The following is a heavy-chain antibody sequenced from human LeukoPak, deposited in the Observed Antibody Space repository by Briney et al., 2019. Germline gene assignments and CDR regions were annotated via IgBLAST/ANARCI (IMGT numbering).Heavy chain of an antibody. Sequence: ASVNVSFPSSSYSFTDYYIDLVRQAPGQGLEWMGLINPNSGGTNYAQKFHGRVTMTRDTSISTAYMELSRLRYDDTAVYYCARGDYIIGYHFTNWGRGTLVTVSS. V-gene: IGHV1-2*02. J-gene: IGHJ4*02. CDR3: ARGDYIIGYHFTN. D-gene: IGHD3-22*01. CDR2: INPNSGGT. CDR1: SYSFTDYY.